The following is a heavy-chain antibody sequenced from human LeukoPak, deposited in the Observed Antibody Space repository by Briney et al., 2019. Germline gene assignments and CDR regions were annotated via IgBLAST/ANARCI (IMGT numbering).Heavy chain of an antibody. D-gene: IGHD3-22*01. CDR3: ARVWGYYYDSSGYRD. CDR2: IYYSGST. CDR1: GGSISSSSYY. Sequence: PSETLSLTCTVSGGSISSSSYYWGWIRQPPGKGLEWIGSIYYSGSTYYNPSLKSRVTISVDTSKNQFSLKLSSVTAADTAVYYCARVWGYYYDSSGYRDWGQGTLVTVSS. V-gene: IGHV4-39*07. J-gene: IGHJ4*02.